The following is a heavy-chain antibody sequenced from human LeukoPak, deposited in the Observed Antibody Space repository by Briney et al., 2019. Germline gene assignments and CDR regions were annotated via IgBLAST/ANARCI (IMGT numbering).Heavy chain of an antibody. V-gene: IGHV4-34*01. J-gene: IGHJ4*02. CDR3: ARARVLLWFGELSQFDY. Sequence: SETLSLTCAVYGGSFSGYYWSWICQPPGKGLEWIGEINHSGSTNYNPSLKSRVTISVDTSKNQFSLKLSSVTAADTAVYYCARARVLLWFGELSQFDYWGQGTLVTVSS. CDR2: INHSGST. D-gene: IGHD3-10*01. CDR1: GGSFSGYY.